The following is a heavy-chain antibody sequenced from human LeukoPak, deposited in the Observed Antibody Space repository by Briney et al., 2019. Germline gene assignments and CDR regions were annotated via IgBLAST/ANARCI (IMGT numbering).Heavy chain of an antibody. V-gene: IGHV3-21*01. CDR1: GFXFSSYS. J-gene: IGHJ4*02. Sequence: GGSLRLSCAASGFXFSSYSMNWVRQAPGKGLEWVSSISSRSDYIYYADSVKGRLTISRDNAKNSLYLQMNSLTAEDTAVYYCARRNPYGSGSYDYWGQGTLVTVSS. D-gene: IGHD3-10*01. CDR3: ARRNPYGSGSYDY. CDR2: ISSRSDYI.